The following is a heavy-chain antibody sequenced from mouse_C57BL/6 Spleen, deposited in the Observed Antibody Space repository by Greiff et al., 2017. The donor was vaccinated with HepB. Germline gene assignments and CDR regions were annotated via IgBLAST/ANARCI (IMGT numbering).Heavy chain of an antibody. J-gene: IGHJ3*01. V-gene: IGHV14-1*01. CDR3: TTWGTTVVEAY. CDR2: IDPEDGDT. D-gene: IGHD1-1*01. Sequence: EVQLQQSGAELVGPGASVKLSCTASGFNIKDYYMHWVKQRPEQGLEWIGRIDPEDGDTEYAPKFQGKATMTADTSSNTAYLQLSSLTSEDTAVYYCTTWGTTVVEAYWGQGTLVTVSA. CDR1: GFNIKDYY.